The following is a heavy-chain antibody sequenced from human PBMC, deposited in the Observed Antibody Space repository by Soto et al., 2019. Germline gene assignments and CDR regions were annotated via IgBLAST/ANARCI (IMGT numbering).Heavy chain of an antibody. V-gene: IGHV3-23*01. CDR2: ISAAGGSA. CDR3: AKPPPYCSSNTCYFPFDS. J-gene: IGHJ5*01. D-gene: IGHD2-2*01. CDR1: GFTFSSYG. Sequence: EVQLLESGGGLVQPGGSLRVSCAASGFTFSSYGMSWVRQAPGKGLEWVSSISAAGGSAYYADPVKGRFTISRDNSKNTLYLQMTGLRAEDTAVYYCAKPPPYCSSNTCYFPFDSWGQGTLVTVSS.